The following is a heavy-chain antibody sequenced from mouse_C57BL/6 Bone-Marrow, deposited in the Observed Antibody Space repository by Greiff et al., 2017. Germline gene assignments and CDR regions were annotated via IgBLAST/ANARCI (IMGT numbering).Heavy chain of an antibody. CDR1: GYSFTSCYF. D-gene: IGHD2-4*01. J-gene: IGHJ2*01. CDR2: ISNDGSN. CDR3: ARSYYDYAIDY. Sequence: EVQLVESGPGLVKPSQSLTLSCSVTGYSFTSCYFWNLIRQSPGNKLEWMAIISNDGSNTYNPSLKNRISITRDTSKNHVFLKLNSVTTEDTAAYYCARSYYDYAIDYWGQGTTLTVSS. V-gene: IGHV3-6*01.